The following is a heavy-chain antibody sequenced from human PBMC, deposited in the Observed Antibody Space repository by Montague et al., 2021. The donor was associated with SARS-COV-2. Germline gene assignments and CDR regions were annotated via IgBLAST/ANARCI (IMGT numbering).Heavy chain of an antibody. CDR1: GDSISDYY. CDR2: IYSRGGT. D-gene: IGHD6-13*01. J-gene: IGHJ5*02. CDR3: AIAGYSSNWDNWIDP. Sequence: SETLSLTCRVSGDSISDYYGSWIRQSGGKGLEWIGRIYSRGGTNYNPSLKSRVTMSVDTFKKQFSLKLNSVTAADTAFYYCAIAGYSSNWDNWIDPWGQGTLVTVSS. V-gene: IGHV4-4*07.